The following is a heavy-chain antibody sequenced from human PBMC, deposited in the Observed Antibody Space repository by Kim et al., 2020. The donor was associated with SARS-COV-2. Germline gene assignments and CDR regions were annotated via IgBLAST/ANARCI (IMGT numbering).Heavy chain of an antibody. CDR1: GFAFSGFW. CDR2: IKTDGSIT. V-gene: IGHV3-74*01. D-gene: IGHD2-15*01. J-gene: IGHJ4*02. CDR3: VRDVTLSFDY. Sequence: GGSLRLSCAASGFAFSGFWMHWVRQAPGTGLEWVSGIKTDGSITRYADSVRGRFTISRDNAKNTLYLQMESLRREDTAVYYCVRDVTLSFDYCYQGTL.